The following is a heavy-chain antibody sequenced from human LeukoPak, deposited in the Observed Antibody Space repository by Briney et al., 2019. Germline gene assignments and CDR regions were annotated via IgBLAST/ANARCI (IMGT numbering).Heavy chain of an antibody. CDR1: GFTFSSYA. CDR3: AKVSAFYYDSGGYSAPFDY. V-gene: IGHV3-23*01. Sequence: GGSLRLSCAASGFTFSSYAMGWVRQAPGKGLEWVSSISGSGGTTYYAGSVKGRFTISRDNSNNTLYLQMRSLTAEDTAVYFCAKVSAFYYDSGGYSAPFDYWGQGTLVPVSS. D-gene: IGHD3-22*01. J-gene: IGHJ4*02. CDR2: ISGSGGTT.